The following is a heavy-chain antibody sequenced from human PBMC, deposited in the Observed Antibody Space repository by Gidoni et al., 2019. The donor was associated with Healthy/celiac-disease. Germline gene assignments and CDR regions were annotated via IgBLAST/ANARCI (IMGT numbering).Heavy chain of an antibody. CDR3: ARDDSTSVGSNPNDAFDI. CDR1: GFTFSDYS. V-gene: IGHV3-21*02. CDR2: ICSSSSYI. J-gene: IGHJ3*02. Sequence: EVQLVESGGGLVKPGGSLRLSCAASGFTFSDYSMNWVRQAPGKGLEWVSSICSSSSYIYYADSVKGRFTISRDNAKNSLYLQMNSLRAEDTAVYYCARDDSTSVGSNPNDAFDIWGQGTMVTVSS. D-gene: IGHD1-26*01.